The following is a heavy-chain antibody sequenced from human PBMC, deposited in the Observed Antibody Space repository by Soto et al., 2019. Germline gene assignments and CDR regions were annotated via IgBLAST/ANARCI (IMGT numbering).Heavy chain of an antibody. V-gene: IGHV3-23*01. CDR1: GFTFSSYA. Sequence: PGGSLRLSCAASGFTFSSYAMSWVRQAPGKGLGWVSAISGSGGSTYYADSVKGRFTISRDNSKNTLYLQMNSLRAEDTAVYYCAGYYDFWSGYQQNWFDPWGQGTLVTVSS. CDR3: AGYYDFWSGYQQNWFDP. D-gene: IGHD3-3*01. J-gene: IGHJ5*02. CDR2: ISGSGGST.